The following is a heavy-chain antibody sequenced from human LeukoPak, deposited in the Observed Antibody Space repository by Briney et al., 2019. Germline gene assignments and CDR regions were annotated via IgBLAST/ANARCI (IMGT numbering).Heavy chain of an antibody. V-gene: IGHV5-51*01. CDR3: ARQVGHWLTH. CDR1: GYSFNTYW. J-gene: IGHJ4*02. Sequence: GESLKISCQGSGYSFNTYWIGWVRQMPGQGLECMGIIYPGDSEVRYSPSFQGQVTISADKSISTAYLQWSSLKASDSAMYYCARQVGHWLTHWGQGTLVTVSS. CDR2: IYPGDSEV. D-gene: IGHD6-19*01.